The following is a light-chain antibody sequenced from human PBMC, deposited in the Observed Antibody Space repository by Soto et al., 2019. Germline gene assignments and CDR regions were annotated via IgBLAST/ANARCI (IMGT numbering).Light chain of an antibody. CDR2: GAS. J-gene: IGKJ1*01. Sequence: EIVLTQSPGTLSMSPGERATLSCRASQSISSNYLAWYQQKPGQAPRLHIYGASSRATGIPDRFSGSGSGTDFTLTISRLEAEDFAVYYCQQYGSSPRTFGQGTKVEFK. V-gene: IGKV3-20*01. CDR1: QSISSNY. CDR3: QQYGSSPRT.